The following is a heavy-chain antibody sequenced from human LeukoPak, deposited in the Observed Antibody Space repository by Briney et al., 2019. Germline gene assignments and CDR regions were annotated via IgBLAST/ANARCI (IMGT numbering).Heavy chain of an antibody. CDR3: ARVGYYDSSGSPLFDP. V-gene: IGHV4-59*01. CDR1: GGSINNYY. D-gene: IGHD3-22*01. CDR2: IYYSGST. Sequence: PSETLSLTCTVSGGSINNYYWSWIRQPPGKGLEWIGYIYYSGSTNYNPSLKSRVTISVDTSRSQFSLKLSSVTAADTAVYYCARVGYYDSSGSPLFDPWGQGTLVTVSS. J-gene: IGHJ5*02.